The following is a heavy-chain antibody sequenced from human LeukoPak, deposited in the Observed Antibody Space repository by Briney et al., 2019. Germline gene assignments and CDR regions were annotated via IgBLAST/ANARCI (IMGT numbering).Heavy chain of an antibody. CDR1: GGSISSYY. CDR3: ARDFEVDAFDI. Sequence: SETLSLTCTVPGGSISSYYWSWVRQPPGKGLEWNGYIYYSGRTNYNPSLKSRVTISVDTSKNQFSLKLSSVTAADTAVYYCARDFEVDAFDIWGQGTMVTVSS. V-gene: IGHV4-59*01. CDR2: IYYSGRT. J-gene: IGHJ3*02.